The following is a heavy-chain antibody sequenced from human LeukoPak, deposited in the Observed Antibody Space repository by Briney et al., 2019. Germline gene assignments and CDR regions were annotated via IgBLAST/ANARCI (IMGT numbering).Heavy chain of an antibody. V-gene: IGHV1-2*02. Sequence: ASVKVSCKASGYTFTSCDINWVRQATGQGLEWMGWINPNSGGTNYAQKFQGRVTMTRDTSISTAYMELSSLRSEDTAVYYCARDGCSGGSCYGLWWFGPWGQGTLVTVSS. CDR3: ARDGCSGGSCYGLWWFGP. D-gene: IGHD2-15*01. CDR2: INPNSGGT. J-gene: IGHJ5*02. CDR1: GYTFTSCD.